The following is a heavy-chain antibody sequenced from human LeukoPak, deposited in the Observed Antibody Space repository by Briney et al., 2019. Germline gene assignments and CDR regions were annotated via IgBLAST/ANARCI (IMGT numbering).Heavy chain of an antibody. CDR3: SRYCSGGSCYSVPDY. Sequence: GGSLRLSCTASGFTFGDYAMTWVRQAPGKGLEWVGFVRSKAYGETTEYAASVKGRSTISRDDSKSVAYLQMNSLRTEDTAVYYCSRYCSGGSCYSVPDYWGQGTLVTVSS. CDR1: GFTFGDYA. CDR2: VRSKAYGETT. J-gene: IGHJ4*02. D-gene: IGHD2-15*01. V-gene: IGHV3-49*04.